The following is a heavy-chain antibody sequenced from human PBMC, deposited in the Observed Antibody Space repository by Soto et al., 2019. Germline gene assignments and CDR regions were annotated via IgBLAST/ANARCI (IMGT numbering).Heavy chain of an antibody. CDR2: ISGSGTSP. D-gene: IGHD6-19*01. J-gene: IGHJ3*02. Sequence: LLESGGGLVQPGGSLRLSCAASGFTFSIYAMAWVRQAPGKGLKWVSTISGSGTSPYYADSVQGRFTFSRDNSKNTLYLQMNSLRAEDTAVYYCAKMSDGWYGAFHIWGQGTMVTVSS. CDR3: AKMSDGWYGAFHI. V-gene: IGHV3-23*01. CDR1: GFTFSIYA.